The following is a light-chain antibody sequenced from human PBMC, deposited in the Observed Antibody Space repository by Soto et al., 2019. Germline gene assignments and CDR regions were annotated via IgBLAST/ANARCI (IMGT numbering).Light chain of an antibody. CDR2: GNN. CDR3: QSYDTSLRVFVI. V-gene: IGLV1-40*01. CDR1: TSNIGAGYD. J-gene: IGLJ2*01. Sequence: QSVLTQPPSVSGAPGQRVTISCSGSTSNIGAGYDVHWYQQLPGTAPKLLIYGNNNRPSGVPDRFSGSKSGTSASLAITGLQAADEADYYCQSYDTSLRVFVIFGGGTKVTVL.